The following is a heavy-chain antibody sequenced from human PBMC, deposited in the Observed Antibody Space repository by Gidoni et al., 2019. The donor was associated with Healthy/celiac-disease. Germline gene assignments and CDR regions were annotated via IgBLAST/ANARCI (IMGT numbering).Heavy chain of an antibody. CDR3: ARDQPDRYYYYGMDV. V-gene: IGHV6-1*01. J-gene: IGHJ6*02. Sequence: PSRGLEWLGRTYYRSKWYNDYAVSVKSRITINPDTSKIQFSLQLNSVTPEFTAVYYCARDQPDRYYYYGMDVWGQGTTVTVSS. CDR2: TYYRSKWYN.